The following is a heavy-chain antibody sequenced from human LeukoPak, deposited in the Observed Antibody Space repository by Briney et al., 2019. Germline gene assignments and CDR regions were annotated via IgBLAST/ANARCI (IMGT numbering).Heavy chain of an antibody. CDR1: GYTFTSNY. D-gene: IGHD5-24*01. CDR3: ARDNSVRDEAWWFNP. J-gene: IGHJ5*02. CDR2: ISPSGGST. Sequence: ASVKVSCKAFGYTFTSNYMHWVRQAPGQGPEWVGVISPSGGSTTYAQKFQGRVTLNRDMSTSTDYLELSSLRSEDTAVYYCARDNSVRDEAWWFNPWGQGTLVTVSS. V-gene: IGHV1-46*01.